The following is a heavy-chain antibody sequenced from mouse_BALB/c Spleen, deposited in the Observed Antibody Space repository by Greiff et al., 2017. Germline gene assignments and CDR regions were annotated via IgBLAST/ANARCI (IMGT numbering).Heavy chain of an antibody. J-gene: IGHJ3*01. CDR1: GYAFSSYW. Sequence: QVQLQQSGAELVRPGSSVKISCKASGYAFSSYWMNWVKQRPGQGLEWIGQIYPGDGDTNYNGKFKGKATLTADKSSSTAYMQLSSLTSEDSAVYFCARENYGPYATFAYWGQGTLVTVSA. CDR3: ARENYGPYATFAY. D-gene: IGHD6-1*01. V-gene: IGHV1-80*01. CDR2: IYPGDGDT.